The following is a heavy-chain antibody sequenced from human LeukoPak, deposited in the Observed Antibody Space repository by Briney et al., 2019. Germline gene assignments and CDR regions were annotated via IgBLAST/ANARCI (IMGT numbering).Heavy chain of an antibody. CDR1: GFTFSNYG. Sequence: GGSLRLSCAASGFTFSNYGIHWVRQAPGKGLEWVASIRYNGSKKYYTDSVKGRFTISRDNSKNTLYLQMNSLKAEDTAVYYCAVTSYGSGSYVDSWGQRTLVTVSS. CDR2: IRYNGSKK. V-gene: IGHV3-30*02. D-gene: IGHD3-10*01. J-gene: IGHJ5*01. CDR3: AVTSYGSGSYVDS.